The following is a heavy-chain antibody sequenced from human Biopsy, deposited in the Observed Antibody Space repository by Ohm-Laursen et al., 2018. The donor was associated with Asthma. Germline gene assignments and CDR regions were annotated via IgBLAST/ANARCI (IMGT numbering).Heavy chain of an antibody. D-gene: IGHD4-23*01. Sequence: TLSLTCTVSGGSINSSTWWSWVRQPPGKGLEWIGEFFHTGSTNYSPSLKSRVTISVDTSKNQFFLRLSSVTAADTAVYYCARGVVYGGDSYAEYFQHWGQGTLVTVSS. CDR3: ARGVVYGGDSYAEYFQH. J-gene: IGHJ1*01. V-gene: IGHV4-4*02. CDR2: FFHTGST. CDR1: GGSINSSTW.